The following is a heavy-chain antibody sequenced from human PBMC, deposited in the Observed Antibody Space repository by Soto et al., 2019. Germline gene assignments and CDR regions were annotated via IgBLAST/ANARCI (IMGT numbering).Heavy chain of an antibody. J-gene: IGHJ6*02. D-gene: IGHD6-19*01. V-gene: IGHV1-3*01. CDR1: GYTFTSYA. CDR2: INAGNGNT. CDR3: ARGDDSGWADYYYYGMDV. Sequence: QVQLVQSGAEVKKPGASVKVSRKASGYTFTSYAMHWVRQAPGQRLEWMGWINAGNGNTKYSQKFQGRVTITRDTSASTAYMELSSLRSEDTAVYYCARGDDSGWADYYYYGMDVWGQGTTVTVSS.